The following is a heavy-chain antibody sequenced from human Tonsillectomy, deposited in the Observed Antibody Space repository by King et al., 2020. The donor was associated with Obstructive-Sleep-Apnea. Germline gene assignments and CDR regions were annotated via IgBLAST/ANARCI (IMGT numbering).Heavy chain of an antibody. CDR2: INTNTGNP. CDR3: ARVSYDSSCYYYVFDY. J-gene: IGHJ4*02. D-gene: IGHD3-22*01. CDR1: GYTFTNYV. Sequence: QLVQSGSELKKPGASVKVSCKTSGYTFTNYVMNWVRQAPGQGLEWMAWINTNTGNPTYAQAFTGRFVFSLDTSVSTAYLQISSLKAEDTAVYYCARVSYDSSCYYYVFDYWGQGTLVTVSS. V-gene: IGHV7-4-1*02.